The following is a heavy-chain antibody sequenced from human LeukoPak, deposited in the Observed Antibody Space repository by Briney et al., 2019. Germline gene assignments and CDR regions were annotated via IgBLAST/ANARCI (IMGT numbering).Heavy chain of an antibody. V-gene: IGHV3-23*01. CDR2: ISGSGGST. Sequence: GGSLRLSCAASGFTFSSYAMSWVRQAPGKGLEWVSGISGSGGSTYYADSVKGRFTISRDNSKNTLYLQMNSLRAEDTAVYYCVKGAFQWLDRRYYFDYWGQGTLVTVSS. CDR3: VKGAFQWLDRRYYFDY. D-gene: IGHD6-19*01. CDR1: GFTFSSYA. J-gene: IGHJ4*02.